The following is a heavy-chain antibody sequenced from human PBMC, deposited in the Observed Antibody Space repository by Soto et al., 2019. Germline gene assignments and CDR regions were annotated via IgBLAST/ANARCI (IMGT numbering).Heavy chain of an antibody. Sequence: GGSLRLSCAVSVFTFSSYSMNWVRQAPGKGLEWVSSISSTGSYIYYADSVKGRFTISRDNPTDSLYLQMNSLRAEDTAVYYCVTSKKGYCTNGVCYGGFDYWGQGTLVTVSS. J-gene: IGHJ4*02. CDR1: VFTFSSYS. CDR3: VTSKKGYCTNGVCYGGFDY. V-gene: IGHV3-21*04. D-gene: IGHD2-8*01. CDR2: ISSTGSYI.